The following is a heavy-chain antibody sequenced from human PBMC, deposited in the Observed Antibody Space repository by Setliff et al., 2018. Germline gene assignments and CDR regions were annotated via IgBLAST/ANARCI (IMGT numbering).Heavy chain of an antibody. Sequence: PSETLSLTCAVYGGSFSGYYWSWIRQSPEKGLEWIGEISHSGNTNYNPSLKSRVTISIDTSKNQFSLKVNSVTAADTAVYYCARHGGWTPFDFWGQGALVTVSS. CDR1: GGSFSGYY. J-gene: IGHJ4*02. D-gene: IGHD2-15*01. CDR2: ISHSGNT. CDR3: ARHGGWTPFDF. V-gene: IGHV4-34*01.